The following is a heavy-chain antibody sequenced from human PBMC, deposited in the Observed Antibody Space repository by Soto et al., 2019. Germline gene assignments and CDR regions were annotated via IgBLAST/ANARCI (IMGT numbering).Heavy chain of an antibody. J-gene: IGHJ5*02. Sequence: SGPTLVNPTQTLTLTCTFSGFSLSTSGVGVGWIRQPPGKTLEWLGLIYWNDDRRYSPSLKTRLTITKDTSKNQVVLTMINMDRVDTATYYCGYSGYSTIWFDHWGPGSPVTVSS. V-gene: IGHV2-5*01. CDR3: GYSGYSTIWFDH. D-gene: IGHD6-13*01. CDR2: IYWNDDR. CDR1: GFSLSTSGVG.